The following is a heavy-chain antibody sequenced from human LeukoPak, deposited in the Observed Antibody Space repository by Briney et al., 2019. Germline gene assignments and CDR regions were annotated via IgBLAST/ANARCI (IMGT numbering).Heavy chain of an antibody. J-gene: IGHJ4*02. CDR3: AKDTPWWESHYFFDN. Sequence: GGSLRLSCVASGFTFSSYGMHWVRQAPGKGLEWVAFIRYTGSDNYADSVKGRFTISRDNSKSTLYLQMNSLRAEDTAVYHCAKDTPWWESHYFFDNWGQGTLVTVSS. CDR1: GFTFSSYG. V-gene: IGHV3-30*02. CDR2: IRYTGSD. D-gene: IGHD1-26*01.